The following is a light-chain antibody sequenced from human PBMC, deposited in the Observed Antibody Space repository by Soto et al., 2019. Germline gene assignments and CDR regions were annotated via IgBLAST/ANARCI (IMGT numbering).Light chain of an antibody. CDR2: EVR. CDR3: SSYTSSSTLEV. Sequence: QSVLTQPASVSGSPGQSITISCTGTSTDVGGYNYVSWYQQHPGKAPKLMIYEVRNRPSGVSHRFSGSKSGNTASLTISGLQAEYEADYYGSSYTSSSTLEVFGTGTKVTVL. J-gene: IGLJ1*01. V-gene: IGLV2-14*01. CDR1: STDVGGYNY.